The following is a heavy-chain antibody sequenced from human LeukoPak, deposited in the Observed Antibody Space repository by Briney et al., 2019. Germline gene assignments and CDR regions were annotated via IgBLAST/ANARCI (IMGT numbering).Heavy chain of an antibody. CDR1: GYTFTTFA. J-gene: IGHJ6*03. D-gene: IGHD6-13*01. Sequence: GASVKVSCKTSGYTFTTFAMHWVRQAPGQRLEWMGWINAGNGHTKYSQDFQGRITITRDTSASAVYMELSSLTSDDMAVYYCARGRGTAGSDRDFYYYYYMDVWGKGTTVTISS. V-gene: IGHV1-3*03. CDR2: INAGNGHT. CDR3: ARGRGTAGSDRDFYYYYYMDV.